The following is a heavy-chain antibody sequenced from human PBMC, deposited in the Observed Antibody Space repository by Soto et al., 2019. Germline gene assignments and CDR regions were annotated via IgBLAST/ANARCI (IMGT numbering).Heavy chain of an antibody. CDR3: ARRLPTTGAFDF. D-gene: IGHD1-26*01. J-gene: IGHJ5*01. V-gene: IGHV5-51*01. Sequence: QVTISADKSISTVYLQWSSLKASDTAMYYCARRLPTTGAFDFWGQGTLVTVSS.